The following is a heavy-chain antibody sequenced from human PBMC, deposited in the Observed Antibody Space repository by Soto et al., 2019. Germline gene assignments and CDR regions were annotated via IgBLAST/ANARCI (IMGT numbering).Heavy chain of an antibody. CDR3: ARDLGDYVLDY. V-gene: IGHV1-2*02. D-gene: IGHD4-17*01. J-gene: IGHJ4*02. CDR1: GYTFSDNY. Sequence: QVQLVQSGADVKNPGASVEVSCKPSGYTFSDNYIHWVRQAPGQGLEWMGWIDPKTGATRYAQKFQGRVTMTSDTAISIVYIDLTSLIPDDTAVYFCARDLGDYVLDYWGQGTLVTVSS. CDR2: IDPKTGAT.